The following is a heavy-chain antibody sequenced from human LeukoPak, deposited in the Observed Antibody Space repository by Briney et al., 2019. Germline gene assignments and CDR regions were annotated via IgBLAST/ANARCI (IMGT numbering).Heavy chain of an antibody. Sequence: ASVKVSYKVSGYTLTELSMHWVRQAPGKGLEWMGGFDPEDGETIYAQKFQGRVTMTEDTSTDTAYMELSSLRSEDTAVYYCATVPTNMIVVLGAFDIWGQGTMVTVSS. J-gene: IGHJ3*02. CDR2: FDPEDGET. V-gene: IGHV1-24*01. CDR1: GYTLTELS. CDR3: ATVPTNMIVVLGAFDI. D-gene: IGHD3-22*01.